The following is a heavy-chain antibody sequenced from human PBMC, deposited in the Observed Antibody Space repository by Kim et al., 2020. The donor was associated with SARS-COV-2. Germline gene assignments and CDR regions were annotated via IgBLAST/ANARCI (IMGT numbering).Heavy chain of an antibody. Sequence: YNPSLKSRVTISVDTSKNQFSLKLSSVTAADTAVYYCARARGSSGGWFDPWGQGTLVTVSS. V-gene: IGHV4-34*01. J-gene: IGHJ5*02. CDR3: ARARGSSGGWFDP. D-gene: IGHD6-25*01.